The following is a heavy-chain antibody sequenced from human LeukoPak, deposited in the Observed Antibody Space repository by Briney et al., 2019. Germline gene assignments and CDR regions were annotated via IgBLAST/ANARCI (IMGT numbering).Heavy chain of an antibody. CDR3: ARGALLVLQWFGELKDGRDG. J-gene: IGHJ6*04. CDR1: GGSFSGYY. CDR2: INHSGST. V-gene: IGHV4-34*01. D-gene: IGHD3-10*01. Sequence: SETLSLTCAVYGGSFSGYYWSWIRQPPGKGLEWIGEINHSGSTNYNPSLKSRVTISVDTSKNQFSLKLSSVTAADTAVYYCARGALLVLQWFGELKDGRDGWGKGTTVTVSS.